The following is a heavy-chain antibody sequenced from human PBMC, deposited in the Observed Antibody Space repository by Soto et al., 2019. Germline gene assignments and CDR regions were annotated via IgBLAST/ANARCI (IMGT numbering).Heavy chain of an antibody. CDR2: ISGSGGST. CDR3: AKFSANSYYYDSRKDYLDY. D-gene: IGHD3-22*01. V-gene: IGHV3-23*01. J-gene: IGHJ4*02. Sequence: GWSLRLSCAASGFTFSSYAMSWVRQAPGKGLEWVSAISGSGGSTYYADSVKGRFTISRDNSKNTLYLQMNSLRAEDTAVYYCAKFSANSYYYDSRKDYLDYWGQGTLVTVSS. CDR1: GFTFSSYA.